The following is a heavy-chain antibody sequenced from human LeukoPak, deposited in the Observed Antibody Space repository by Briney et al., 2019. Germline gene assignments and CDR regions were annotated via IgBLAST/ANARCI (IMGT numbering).Heavy chain of an antibody. J-gene: IGHJ4*02. V-gene: IGHV3-30*02. CDR1: GFTFSSFG. Sequence: GGSLRLSCAASGFTFSSFGMHWVRQAPGKGLEWVAVIWFGGTKNFYADSVRGRFTISRDNSKNMLYLQMNSLRPEDTAVYYCAKAEGFCSSNNCYGPDYWGQGTLVTVSS. D-gene: IGHD2-2*01. CDR3: AKAEGFCSSNNCYGPDY. CDR2: IWFGGTKN.